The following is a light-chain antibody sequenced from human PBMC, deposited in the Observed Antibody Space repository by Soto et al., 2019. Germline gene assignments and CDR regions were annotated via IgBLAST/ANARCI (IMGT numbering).Light chain of an antibody. CDR2: GAS. CDR1: QSVNSSY. CDR3: HQYGSSPPWT. Sequence: EIVLTQSPGTLSLSPGERATLSCRASQSVNSSYLAWYQQKPGQAPRLLIDGASSRTTGIPDRFSGSGSGTALTLTISRLEPEVFAVYYCHQYGSSPPWTFGHGTKVEIK. J-gene: IGKJ1*01. V-gene: IGKV3-20*01.